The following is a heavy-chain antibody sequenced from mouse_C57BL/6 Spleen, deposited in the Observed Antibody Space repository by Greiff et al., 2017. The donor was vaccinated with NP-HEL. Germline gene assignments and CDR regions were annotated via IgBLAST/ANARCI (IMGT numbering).Heavy chain of an antibody. V-gene: IGHV1-61*01. Sequence: QVQLQQPGAELVRPGSSVKLSCKASGYTFTSYWMDWVKQRPGQGLEWIGNIYPSDSETHYNQKFKDKATLTVDKSSSTAYMQLSSLTSEDSAVYYCARRYSNLYYAMDYWGQGTSVTVSS. CDR2: IYPSDSET. CDR3: ARRYSNLYYAMDY. CDR1: GYTFTSYW. J-gene: IGHJ4*01. D-gene: IGHD2-5*01.